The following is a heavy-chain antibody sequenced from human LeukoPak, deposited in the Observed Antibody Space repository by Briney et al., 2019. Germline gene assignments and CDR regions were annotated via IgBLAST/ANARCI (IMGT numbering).Heavy chain of an antibody. CDR3: ARGYSSGRSAVDY. V-gene: IGHV3-21*01. CDR2: ISSSSSYI. D-gene: IGHD6-19*01. Sequence: TGGSLRLSCAASGFTFSSYSMNWVRQAPGKGLEWVSSISSSSSYIYYADSVKGRFTISRDNAQNSLYLQMNSLRAEDTAVYYCARGYSSGRSAVDYWGQGTLVTVSS. CDR1: GFTFSSYS. J-gene: IGHJ4*02.